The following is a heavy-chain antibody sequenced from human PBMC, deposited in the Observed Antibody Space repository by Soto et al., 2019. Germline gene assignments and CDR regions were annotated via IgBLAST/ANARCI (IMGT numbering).Heavy chain of an antibody. CDR2: IKSKTDGGTT. Sequence: GGSLRLSCAASGFTFSNAWMSWVRQAPGKGLEWVGRIKSKTDGGTTDYAAPVKGRFTISRDDSKNTLYLQRNSLKTEDPAVYYCTTDWTIIVSYYYRMDVWGQGTPVTVSS. V-gene: IGHV3-15*01. CDR1: GFTFSNAW. D-gene: IGHD3-16*02. CDR3: TTDWTIIVSYYYRMDV. J-gene: IGHJ6*02.